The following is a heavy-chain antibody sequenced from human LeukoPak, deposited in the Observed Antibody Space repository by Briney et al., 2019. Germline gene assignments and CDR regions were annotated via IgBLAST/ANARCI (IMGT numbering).Heavy chain of an antibody. V-gene: IGHV3-53*04. Sequence: GGSLRLSCAASGFTFSSYWMSWVRQAPGKGLEWVSLIYSGGNTYYADSVKGRFTISRHNSKNTLYLQMNSLRTEDTAIYYCANRMSFGGPGTLVTVSS. D-gene: IGHD3-10*01. CDR1: GFTFSSYW. CDR2: IYSGGNT. J-gene: IGHJ4*02. CDR3: ANRMSF.